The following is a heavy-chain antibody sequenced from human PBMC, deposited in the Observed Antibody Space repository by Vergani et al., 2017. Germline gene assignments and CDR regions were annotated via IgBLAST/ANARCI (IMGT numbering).Heavy chain of an antibody. V-gene: IGHV1-46*03. CDR3: ARADYGILTGYRY. D-gene: IGHD3-9*01. CDR1: GYTSSNYY. CDR2: INPSGGHT. Sequence: QVQVVQPGAEVKKSGASVKVSCKTFGYTSSNYYMPWVRQAPGQGLEWMGIINPSGGHTNYAQKFQGRVTMTRDTSTSTVYMELSSLRSEDTAIYYCARADYGILTGYRYWGQGTLVTVSA. J-gene: IGHJ4*02.